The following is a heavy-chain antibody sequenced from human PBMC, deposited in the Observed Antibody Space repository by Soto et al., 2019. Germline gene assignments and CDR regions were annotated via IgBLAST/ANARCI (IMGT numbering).Heavy chain of an antibody. CDR1: GFTSSGSD. CDR2: IRSKANNYAA. J-gene: IGHJ4*02. V-gene: IGHV3-73*02. Sequence: EVQLVESGGGLVQPGGSLKLSCTASGFTSSGSDMHWVRQASGKGLEWVGRIRSKANNYAASYGASVKGRFTISRDDSKNTAYLQMNSLKTEDTALYYCTLWFGELLRDYWGQGILVTVSS. CDR3: TLWFGELLRDY. D-gene: IGHD3-10*01.